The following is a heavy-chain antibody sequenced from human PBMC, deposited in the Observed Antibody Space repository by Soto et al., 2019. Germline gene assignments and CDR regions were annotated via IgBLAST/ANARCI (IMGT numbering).Heavy chain of an antibody. CDR1: GFTFSSYA. CDR2: ISGSGGST. V-gene: IGHV3-23*01. Sequence: PGGSLRLSCAASGFTFSSYAMSWVHQAPGKGLEWVSAISGSGGSTYYADSVKGRFTISRDNSKNTLYLQMNSLRAEDTAVYYCAKPSQGGYSGYDLFDYWGQGTLVTVSS. CDR3: AKPSQGGYSGYDLFDY. D-gene: IGHD5-12*01. J-gene: IGHJ4*02.